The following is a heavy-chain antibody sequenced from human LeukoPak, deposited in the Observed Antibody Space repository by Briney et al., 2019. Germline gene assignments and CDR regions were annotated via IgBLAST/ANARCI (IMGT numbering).Heavy chain of an antibody. CDR2: IYTSGST. CDR3: ARMILWFGELLLHWYFDL. CDR1: GGSISSYY. Sequence: SETLSLTCTVSGGSISSYYWSWIRQPAGKGLEWIGRIYTSGSTNYNPSLKSRVTMSVDTSKNQFSLKLSSVTAADTAVYYCARMILWFGELLLHWYFDLWGRGTLVTVSS. V-gene: IGHV4-4*07. D-gene: IGHD3-10*01. J-gene: IGHJ2*01.